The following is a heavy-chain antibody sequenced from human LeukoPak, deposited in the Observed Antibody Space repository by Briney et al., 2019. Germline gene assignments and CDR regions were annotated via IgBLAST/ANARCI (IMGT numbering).Heavy chain of an antibody. Sequence: PGGSLRLSCAASGFTFSSYWMSWVRRAPGKGLEWVANIKQDGSEKYYVDSVKGRFTISRDNAKNSLYLQMNSLRAEDTAVYYCARVSYDDVGGSYRTSPPYYFDYWGQGTLVTVSS. D-gene: IGHD3-16*02. CDR1: GFTFSSYW. V-gene: IGHV3-7*01. CDR3: ARVSYDDVGGSYRTSPPYYFDY. J-gene: IGHJ4*02. CDR2: IKQDGSEK.